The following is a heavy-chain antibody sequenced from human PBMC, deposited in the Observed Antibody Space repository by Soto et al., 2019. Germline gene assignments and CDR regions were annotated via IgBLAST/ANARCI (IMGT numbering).Heavy chain of an antibody. V-gene: IGHV3-33*01. CDR2: IWYDGSNK. CDR3: ARDGSSWYVLWY. Sequence: GGSLRLSCAASGFTFSSYGMHWVRQAPGKGLEWVAVIWYDGSNKYYADSVKGRFTISRDNSKNTLYLQMNSLRAEDTAVYYCARDGSSWYVLWYWGQGTLVTGSS. J-gene: IGHJ4*02. D-gene: IGHD6-13*01. CDR1: GFTFSSYG.